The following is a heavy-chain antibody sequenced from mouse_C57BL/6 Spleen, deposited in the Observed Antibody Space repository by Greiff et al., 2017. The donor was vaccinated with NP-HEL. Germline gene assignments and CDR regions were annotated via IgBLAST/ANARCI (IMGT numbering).Heavy chain of an antibody. V-gene: IGHV5-4*01. CDR1: GFTFSSYA. J-gene: IGHJ4*01. Sequence: EVQGVESGGGLVKPGGSLKLSCAASGFTFSSYAMSWVRQTPEKRLEWVATISDGGSYTYYPDNVKGRFTISRDNAKNNLYLQMSHLKSEDTAMYYCARDSSGPHYYAMDYWGQGTSVTVSS. CDR2: ISDGGSYT. D-gene: IGHD3-2*02. CDR3: ARDSSGPHYYAMDY.